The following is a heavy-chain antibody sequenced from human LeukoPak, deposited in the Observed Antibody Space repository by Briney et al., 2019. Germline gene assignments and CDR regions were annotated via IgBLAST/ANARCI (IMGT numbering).Heavy chain of an antibody. CDR2: IYYSGST. D-gene: IGHD2-21*01. CDR1: GGSISSYY. V-gene: IGHV4-59*08. Sequence: PSETLSLTCTVSGGSISSYYWSWIRQPPGKGLEWIGYIYYSGSTNYNPSLKSRVTISVDTSKNQFSLKLSSVTAADTAVYYCARGSTAISYYFDYWGQGTLVTVSS. CDR3: ARGSTAISYYFDY. J-gene: IGHJ4*02.